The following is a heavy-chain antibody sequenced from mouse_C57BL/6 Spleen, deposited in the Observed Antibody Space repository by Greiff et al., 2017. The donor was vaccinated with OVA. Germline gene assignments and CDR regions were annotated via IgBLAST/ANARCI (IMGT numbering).Heavy chain of an antibody. V-gene: IGHV1-64*01. CDR2: IHPNSGST. D-gene: IGHD1-1*02. J-gene: IGHJ3*01. CDR1: GYTFTSYW. Sequence: QVQLQQPGAELVKPGASVKLSCKASGYTFTSYWMHWVKQRPGQGLEWIGMIHPNSGSTNYNEKFKSKATLTVDKSSSTAYMQLSSLTSEDSAVYYCAREGGGSWFAYWGQGTLVTVSA. CDR3: AREGGGSWFAY.